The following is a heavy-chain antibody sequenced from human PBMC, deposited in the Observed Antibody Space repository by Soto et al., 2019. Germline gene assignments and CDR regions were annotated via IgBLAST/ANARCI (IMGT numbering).Heavy chain of an antibody. J-gene: IGHJ6*03. V-gene: IGHV1-69*02. CDR3: ARPTGGHDAGGNYMDV. Sequence: QVQLLQSGSEVKKPGSSVKVSCRASGGSLSSYPVTWVRQAPGQGLEWMGRIIPIVGLTNYAQKFQGRVTITADKCTSAAYMELSCLRSDDTAVYYCARPTGGHDAGGNYMDVWGKGTTVIVSS. CDR1: GGSLSSYP. D-gene: IGHD2-8*02. CDR2: IIPIVGLT.